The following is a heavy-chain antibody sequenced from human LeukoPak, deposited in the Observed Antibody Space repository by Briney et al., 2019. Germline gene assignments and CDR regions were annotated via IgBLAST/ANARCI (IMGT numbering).Heavy chain of an antibody. CDR1: GFTFSSYS. CDR2: ISSSSSYI. CDR3: ARDYCSSTSCYLYYYYYMDV. J-gene: IGHJ6*03. Sequence: PGGSLGLSCAASGFTFSSYSMNWVRQAPGKGLEWVSSISSSSSYIYYADSVKGRFTISRDNAKNSLYLQMNSLRAEDTAVYYCARDYCSSTSCYLYYYYYMDVWGKGTTVTVSS. V-gene: IGHV3-21*01. D-gene: IGHD2-2*01.